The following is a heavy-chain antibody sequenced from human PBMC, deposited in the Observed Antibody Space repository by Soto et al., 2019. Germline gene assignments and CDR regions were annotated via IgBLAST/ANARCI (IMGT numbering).Heavy chain of an antibody. V-gene: IGHV4-61*08. D-gene: IGHD3-10*01. Sequence: PSETLCLTCTVSGGSISSGGYYWSWIRQPPGKGLEWVGYVYYSGTTNYNPSLKSRVTISLDTSKNQFSLNLDSVTAADTAVYYCATGRYYFGSEYWGQGTLVTVSS. CDR1: GGSISSGGYY. CDR3: ATGRYYFGSEY. CDR2: VYYSGTT. J-gene: IGHJ4*02.